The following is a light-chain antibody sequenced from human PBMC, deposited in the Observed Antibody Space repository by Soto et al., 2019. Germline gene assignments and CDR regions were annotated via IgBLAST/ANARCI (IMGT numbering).Light chain of an antibody. J-gene: IGLJ2*01. Sequence: QSALTQPASVSGSPGQSITISCTGTSSDVGGYNYVSWYQQHPGKAPKLMIYDVSNRPSGVSNRFSGSKSGNTASLTISGRQGEEVADYYCSAYTSRSTLVFGGGTQLTVL. CDR2: DVS. V-gene: IGLV2-14*01. CDR3: SAYTSRSTLV. CDR1: SSDVGGYNY.